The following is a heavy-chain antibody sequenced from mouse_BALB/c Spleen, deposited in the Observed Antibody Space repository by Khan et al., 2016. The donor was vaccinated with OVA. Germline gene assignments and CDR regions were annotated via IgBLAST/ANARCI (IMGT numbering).Heavy chain of an antibody. V-gene: IGHV2-9*02. Sequence: QVQLKESGPGLVAPSQSLSITCTVSGFSLTSYGVHWVRQPPGKGLEWLGVIWTGGSTNYNSALRSSLTINNDNSTSQVFLQMNNLQTDDTAMYCCARDLGSSHWYFDVWGAGTTVTVSS. J-gene: IGHJ1*01. D-gene: IGHD1-1*01. CDR3: ARDLGSSHWYFDV. CDR1: GFSLTSYG. CDR2: IWTGGST.